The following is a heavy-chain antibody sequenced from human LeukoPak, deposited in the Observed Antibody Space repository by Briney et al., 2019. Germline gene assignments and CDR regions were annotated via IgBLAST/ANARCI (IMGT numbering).Heavy chain of an antibody. D-gene: IGHD1-26*01. Sequence: PGGSLRLSCAASGFTFSSYTMNWVRQAPGKGLEWVSSISTSSYYIYYADSVKGRFTISRDNAKNSLFLQMNSLRAEDTAVYYCARDGDSGSHTRSFDYWGQGTLVTVSS. CDR1: GFTFSSYT. CDR2: ISTSSYYI. CDR3: ARDGDSGSHTRSFDY. J-gene: IGHJ4*02. V-gene: IGHV3-21*01.